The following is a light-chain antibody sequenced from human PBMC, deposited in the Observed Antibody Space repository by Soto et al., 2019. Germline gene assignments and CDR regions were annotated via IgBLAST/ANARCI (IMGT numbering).Light chain of an antibody. CDR2: GNS. CDR1: SSNIGAGYD. Sequence: QSVLTQPPSVSGAPGQRATSSCTGSSSNIGAGYDVHWYQQRPGTAPKLLIYGNSNRPSGVPERFSGSKSGTSASLAITGLQAEDEADDYCQSDDSSLSGFVVFGGGTKVTV. CDR3: QSDDSSLSGFVV. V-gene: IGLV1-40*01. J-gene: IGLJ2*01.